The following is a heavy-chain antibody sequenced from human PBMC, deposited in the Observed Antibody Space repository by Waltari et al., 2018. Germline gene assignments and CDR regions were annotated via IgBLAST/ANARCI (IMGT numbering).Heavy chain of an antibody. CDR3: ARDRGSGSYDY. Sequence: EVQLVESGGGLVKPGGSLRLSCAAYGFTSSSYSSNWVRQAPGKGLEWVSSISSSSSYIYYADSVKGRFTISRDNAKNSLYLQMNSLRAEDTAVYYCARDRGSGSYDYWGQGTLVTVSS. D-gene: IGHD3-10*01. CDR1: GFTSSSYS. V-gene: IGHV3-21*01. CDR2: ISSSSSYI. J-gene: IGHJ4*02.